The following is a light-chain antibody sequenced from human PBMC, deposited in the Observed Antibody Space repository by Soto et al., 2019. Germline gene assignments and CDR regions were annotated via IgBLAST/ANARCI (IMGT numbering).Light chain of an antibody. V-gene: IGLV2-14*03. CDR1: SSDIGGYNY. CDR2: DVT. Sequence: QSALTQPASVSGSPGQSITISCTGTSSDIGGYNYVSWYQQHPGKAPKLMIFDVTNRPSGVSDRFSGSKSGNTASLTISGLQDEDEADYYCSSYSTITLEVFGAGTKLTVL. J-gene: IGLJ1*01. CDR3: SSYSTITLEV.